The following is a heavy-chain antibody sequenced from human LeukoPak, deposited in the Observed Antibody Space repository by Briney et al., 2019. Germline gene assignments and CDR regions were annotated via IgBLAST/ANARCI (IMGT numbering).Heavy chain of an antibody. J-gene: IGHJ4*02. Sequence: SETLSHTCTVSGGSISSYYWSWIRQPSGKGLEWIGRIYASGSTNYNPSLKSRVTISVDTSKNQFSLKLSSVTAADTAVYYCARRSRIAVSMRRPEPKYYFDYWGQGTLVTVSS. CDR3: ARRSRIAVSMRRPEPKYYFDY. D-gene: IGHD6-19*01. V-gene: IGHV4-4*07. CDR2: IYASGST. CDR1: GGSISSYY.